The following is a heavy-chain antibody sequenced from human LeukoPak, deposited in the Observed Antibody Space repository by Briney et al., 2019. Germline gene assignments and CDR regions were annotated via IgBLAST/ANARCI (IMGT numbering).Heavy chain of an antibody. V-gene: IGHV3-74*01. J-gene: IGHJ6*02. CDR1: GFTFSSYW. CDR3: ARVYCSGGNCYSGYHYGMDV. CDR2: INSDGSST. Sequence: PGGSLRLSCAASGFTFSSYWMHWVRQAPGKGLVWVSRINSDGSSTSYADSVKGRFTISRDNAKNTLYLQMNSLRAEDTPVYYCARVYCSGGNCYSGYHYGMDVWGQGTTVTVSS. D-gene: IGHD2-15*01.